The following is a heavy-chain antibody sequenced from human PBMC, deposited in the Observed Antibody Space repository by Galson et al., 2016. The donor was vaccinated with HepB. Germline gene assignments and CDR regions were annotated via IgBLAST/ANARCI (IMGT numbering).Heavy chain of an antibody. D-gene: IGHD3-3*01. Sequence: SLRLSCAVSGFTLSKPAMHWARQAPGKGLEWVAVISYDGNTKYYADSVEGRFTISRDNSKNTLSLQINSLRAEDTAVYYCARDFLFGNYDFWSGILDIWGQGTTVTVSS. CDR1: GFTLSKPA. V-gene: IGHV3-30-3*01. CDR3: ARDFLFGNYDFWSGILDI. J-gene: IGHJ6*02. CDR2: ISYDGNTK.